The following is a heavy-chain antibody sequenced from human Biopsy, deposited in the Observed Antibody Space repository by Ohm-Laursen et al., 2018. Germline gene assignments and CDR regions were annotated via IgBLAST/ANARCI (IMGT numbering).Heavy chain of an antibody. CDR3: ARAGRYCSGGGCYSWFDS. CDR2: IRDKANSYTT. Sequence: SLRLSCAASGFSFSDNYMDWVRQAPGKGLEWVGRIRDKANSYTTDYAASVKGRFTISRDDSKNSLYLQMNSLKTEDKALYYCARAGRYCSGGGCYSWFDSWGQGTLVTVSS. J-gene: IGHJ5*01. V-gene: IGHV3-72*01. CDR1: GFSFSDNY. D-gene: IGHD2-15*01.